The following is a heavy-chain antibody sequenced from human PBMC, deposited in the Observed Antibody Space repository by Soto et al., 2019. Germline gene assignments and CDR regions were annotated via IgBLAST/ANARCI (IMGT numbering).Heavy chain of an antibody. CDR2: ISYDGSNK. CDR3: AKDIAVAGRPSYFDY. V-gene: IGHV3-30*18. CDR1: GFTFSSYG. Sequence: QVQLVESGGGVVQPGRSLRLSCAASGFTFSSYGMHWVRQAPGKGLEWVAVISYDGSNKYYADSVKGRFTISRDNSKNTLYLQMNSLRAEDTAVYYCAKDIAVAGRPSYFDYWGQGTLVTVSS. D-gene: IGHD6-19*01. J-gene: IGHJ4*02.